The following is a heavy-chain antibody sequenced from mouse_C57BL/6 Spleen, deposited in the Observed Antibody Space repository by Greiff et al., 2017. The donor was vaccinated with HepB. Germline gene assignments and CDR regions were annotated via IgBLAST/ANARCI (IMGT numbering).Heavy chain of an antibody. CDR2: IDPETGGT. J-gene: IGHJ1*03. CDR3: TIEGENYGSRSYWYFDV. Sequence: QVQLQQSGAELVRPGASVTLSCKASGYTFTDYEMHWVKQTPVHGLEWIGAIDPETGGTAYNQKFKGKAILTADKSSSTAYMELRSLTSEDSAVYYCTIEGENYGSRSYWYFDVWGTGTTVTVSS. CDR1: GYTFTDYE. V-gene: IGHV1-15*01. D-gene: IGHD1-1*01.